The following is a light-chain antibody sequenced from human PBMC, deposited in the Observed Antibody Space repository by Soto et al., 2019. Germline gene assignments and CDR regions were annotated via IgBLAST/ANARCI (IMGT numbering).Light chain of an antibody. Sequence: QSALTQPASVSGSPGQSITISCAGTMRDVGAYNLVSWYQQHPGRAPQLIIYEVRNRPSGISFRFSGSKSGDTASLTISGLQAEDEADYYCSSYTSKSSLIFGGGTKVTVL. CDR1: MRDVGAYNL. V-gene: IGLV2-14*01. J-gene: IGLJ2*01. CDR2: EVR. CDR3: SSYTSKSSLI.